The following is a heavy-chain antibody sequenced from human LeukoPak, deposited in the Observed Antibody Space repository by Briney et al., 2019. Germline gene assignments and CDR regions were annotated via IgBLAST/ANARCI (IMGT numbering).Heavy chain of an antibody. CDR2: IWYDGSNK. Sequence: PGGSLRLSCVTSGFIFSSYGMHWVRQAPGKGLEWVAVIWYDGSNKYYADSVKGRFTISRDNSKNTLYLQMNSLRAEDTAVYYCARDNKDISPFDYWGQGTLVTVSS. CDR1: GFIFSSYG. D-gene: IGHD1/OR15-1a*01. J-gene: IGHJ4*02. V-gene: IGHV3-33*01. CDR3: ARDNKDISPFDY.